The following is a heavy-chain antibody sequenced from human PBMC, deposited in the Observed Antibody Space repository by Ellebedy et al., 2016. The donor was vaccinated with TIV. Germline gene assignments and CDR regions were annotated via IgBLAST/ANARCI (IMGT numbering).Heavy chain of an antibody. CDR2: INAGYGYT. CDR1: GLVFTNYA. Sequence: AASVKVSCKASGLVFTNYAFHWARQAPGQRLEWMGWINAGYGYTKYSQKFQDRVTITRDTSATTAYMELSSLRSEDTAVYYCASGFCTGGSCYWVYWGQGTLVTVSS. J-gene: IGHJ4*02. V-gene: IGHV1-3*01. D-gene: IGHD2-15*01. CDR3: ASGFCTGGSCYWVY.